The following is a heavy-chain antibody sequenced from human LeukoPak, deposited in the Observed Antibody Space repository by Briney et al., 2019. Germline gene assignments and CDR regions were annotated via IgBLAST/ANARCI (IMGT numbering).Heavy chain of an antibody. Sequence: ASVKVSCKASGYTFTSYGISWVRQAPGQGLEWMGWINTNTGNPTYAQGFTGRFVFSLDTSVSTAYLQISSLKAEDTAVYYCARNGGATLRGAFNIWGQGTMVTVSS. CDR3: ARNGGATLRGAFNI. CDR1: GYTFTSYG. J-gene: IGHJ3*02. V-gene: IGHV7-4-1*02. D-gene: IGHD1-26*01. CDR2: INTNTGNP.